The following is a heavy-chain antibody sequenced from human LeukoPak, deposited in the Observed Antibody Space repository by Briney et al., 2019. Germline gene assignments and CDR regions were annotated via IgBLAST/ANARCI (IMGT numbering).Heavy chain of an antibody. D-gene: IGHD6-19*01. V-gene: IGHV3-33*01. CDR3: ARVLAVAGSPYYYGMDV. CDR2: IWYDGSNK. Sequence: GSLRLSCAASGFTFSSYGMHWVRQAPGKGLEWVAVIWYDGSNKYYADSVKGRFTIFRDNSKNPLYLQMNSLRAEDTAVYYCARVLAVAGSPYYYGMDVWGKGTAVTVSS. CDR1: GFTFSSYG. J-gene: IGHJ6*04.